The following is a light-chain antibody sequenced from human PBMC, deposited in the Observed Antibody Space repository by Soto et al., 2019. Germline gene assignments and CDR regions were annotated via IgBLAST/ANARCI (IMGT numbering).Light chain of an antibody. CDR1: TGAVTSGHY. V-gene: IGLV7-46*01. J-gene: IGLJ1*01. CDR2: XXX. Sequence: QAVVTQEPSLTVSPGGTVTLTCGSSTGAVTSGHYPYWFQQKPGQAPXXLXXXXXXXXXXXXARFSGSLLGGKAALTLSGXXXXXXXXXXCLLSYSGAREVFGTGTKLTVL. CDR3: LLSYSGAREV.